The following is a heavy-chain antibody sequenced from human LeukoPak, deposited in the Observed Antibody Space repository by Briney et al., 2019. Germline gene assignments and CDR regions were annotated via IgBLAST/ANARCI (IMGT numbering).Heavy chain of an antibody. CDR2: IYSGGST. J-gene: IGHJ4*02. Sequence: GGSLRLSCAASGFTVSSNYMSWVRQAPGKGLEWVSVIYSGGSTYYADSVKGRFTVSRDNSKNTLYLQMNSLRAEDTAVYYCARAPYGSGSYYNVGGQGTLVTVSS. CDR1: GFTVSSNY. D-gene: IGHD3-10*01. V-gene: IGHV3-66*01. CDR3: ARAPYGSGSYYNV.